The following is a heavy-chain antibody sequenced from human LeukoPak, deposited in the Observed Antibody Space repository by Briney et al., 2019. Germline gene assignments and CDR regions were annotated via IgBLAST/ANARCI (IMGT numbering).Heavy chain of an antibody. J-gene: IGHJ4*02. V-gene: IGHV3-9*01. Sequence: GRSLRLSCAASGFTFDDYAMHWVRQAPGKGLEWVSGISWNSGSIGYADSVKGRFTISRDNAKNSLYLQMNSLRAEDTASYYCAKDANWNYEGSFDYWGQGTLVTVSS. CDR3: AKDANWNYEGSFDY. D-gene: IGHD1-7*01. CDR2: ISWNSGSI. CDR1: GFTFDDYA.